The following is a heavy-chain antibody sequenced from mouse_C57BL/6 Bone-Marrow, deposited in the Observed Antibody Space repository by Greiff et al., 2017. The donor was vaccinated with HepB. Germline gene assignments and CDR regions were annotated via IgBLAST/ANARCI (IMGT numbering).Heavy chain of an antibody. CDR3: ARSAYSNGFAY. V-gene: IGHV1-76*01. J-gene: IGHJ3*01. Sequence: VQLQQSGAELVRPGASVKLSCKASGYTFTDYYINWVKQRPGQGLEWIARIYPGSGNTYYNEKFKGKATLTAEKSSSTAYMQLSSLTSEDSAVYFCARSAYSNGFAYWGQGTLVTVSA. CDR1: GYTFTDYY. CDR2: IYPGSGNT. D-gene: IGHD2-5*01.